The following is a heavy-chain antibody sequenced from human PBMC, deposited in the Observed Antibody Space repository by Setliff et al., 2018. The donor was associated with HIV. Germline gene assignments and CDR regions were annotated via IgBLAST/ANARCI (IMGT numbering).Heavy chain of an antibody. Sequence: PSETLSLTCTVSGGSISSSTAYWGWIRQPPGKGLEWIGSIYLSGNTYYNPSLKSRVTISLDTSKNQFSLRLSSVTAADTAVYYCVRSKTFYDFWGGYYTHGAFKIWGLGTMVTVSS. CDR2: IYLSGNT. CDR1: GGSISSSTAY. CDR3: VRSKTFYDFWGGYYTHGAFKI. J-gene: IGHJ3*02. V-gene: IGHV4-39*07. D-gene: IGHD3-3*01.